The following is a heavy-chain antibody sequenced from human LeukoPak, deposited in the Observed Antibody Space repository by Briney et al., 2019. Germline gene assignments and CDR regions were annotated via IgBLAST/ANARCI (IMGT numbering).Heavy chain of an antibody. CDR3: ARDQKTYYDYVWGSYRPNDAFDI. D-gene: IGHD3-16*02. Sequence: GGSLRLSCAASGLTFSSYGMHWVRQAPGKGLERVAFIRYDGSNKYYADSVKGRFTISRDNAKNSLYLQMNSLRAEDTAVYYCARDQKTYYDYVWGSYRPNDAFDIWGQGTMVTVSS. CDR1: GLTFSSYG. V-gene: IGHV3-30*02. J-gene: IGHJ3*02. CDR2: IRYDGSNK.